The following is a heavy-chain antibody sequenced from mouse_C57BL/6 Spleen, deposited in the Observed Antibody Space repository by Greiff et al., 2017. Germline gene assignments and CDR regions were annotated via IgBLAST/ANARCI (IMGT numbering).Heavy chain of an antibody. Sequence: EVMLVESGGGLVQSGRSLRLSCATSGFTFSDFYMEWVRQAPGKGLEWIAASRNKANDNTTEYSASVKGRFIVSRDTSQSILYLQMNALRAEDTAIYYCARDAGPYDGSVFAYWGQGTLVTVSA. V-gene: IGHV7-1*01. J-gene: IGHJ3*01. CDR1: GFTFSDFY. CDR2: SRNKANDNTT. CDR3: ARDAGPYDGSVFAY. D-gene: IGHD1-1*01.